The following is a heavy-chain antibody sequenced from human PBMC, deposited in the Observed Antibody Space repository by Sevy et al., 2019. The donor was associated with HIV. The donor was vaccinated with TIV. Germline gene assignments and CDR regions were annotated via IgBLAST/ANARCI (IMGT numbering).Heavy chain of an antibody. D-gene: IGHD6-19*01. CDR3: ARHYNSGWRKFNLFDP. Sequence: GGYLRLSCAASGFTFSTYSMNWVRQAPGKGLERVSSISSTSSYIDYAYSVKGRFTISRDNAKNSLYLQMNNLRAEDTAVYYCARHYNSGWRKFNLFDPWGQGTLVTVSS. CDR1: GFTFSTYS. J-gene: IGHJ5*02. V-gene: IGHV3-21*01. CDR2: ISSTSSYI.